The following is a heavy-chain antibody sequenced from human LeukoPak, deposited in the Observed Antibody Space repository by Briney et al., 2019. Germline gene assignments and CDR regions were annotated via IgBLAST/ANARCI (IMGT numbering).Heavy chain of an antibody. CDR2: IWYDGSNK. V-gene: IGHV3-33*01. D-gene: IGHD2-21*02. Sequence: PGGSLRLSCAASGFTFSSYGMHWVRQAPGKGLEWVAVIWYDGSNKYYADSVKGRFTISRDNSKNTLYLQMNSLRAEDTAVYYCARDRLDIAYCGGDCYSKGNDAFDIWGQGTMVTVSS. CDR1: GFTFSSYG. CDR3: ARDRLDIAYCGGDCYSKGNDAFDI. J-gene: IGHJ3*02.